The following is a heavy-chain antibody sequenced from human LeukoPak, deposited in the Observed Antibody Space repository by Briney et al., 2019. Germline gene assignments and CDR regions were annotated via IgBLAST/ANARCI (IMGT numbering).Heavy chain of an antibody. CDR2: IRYDGSNK. D-gene: IGHD2-21*01. V-gene: IGHV3-30*02. Sequence: PGGSLRLSCAASGFTFSSYGMHWVRQAPGKGLEWVAFIRYDGSNKYYADSVKGRFTISRDNSKNTLYLQMNSLRAEDTAVYYCARWGTLFCGGDCYKRFDYWGQGTLVTVSS. CDR1: GFTFSSYG. J-gene: IGHJ4*02. CDR3: ARWGTLFCGGDCYKRFDY.